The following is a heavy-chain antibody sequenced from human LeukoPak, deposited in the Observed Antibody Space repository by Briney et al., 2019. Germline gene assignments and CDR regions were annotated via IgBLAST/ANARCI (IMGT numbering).Heavy chain of an antibody. CDR1: GGTFSSYA. V-gene: IGHV1-69*04. CDR3: ARDITMVRGAQVGYYYGMDV. D-gene: IGHD3-10*01. CDR2: IIPILGIA. J-gene: IGHJ6*02. Sequence: SVKVSCKASGGTFSSYAISWVRQAPGQGLEWMGRIIPILGIANYAQKFQGRVTITADKSTSTAYMELSSLRSEDTAVYYCARDITMVRGAQVGYYYGMDVWGQGTTVTVSS.